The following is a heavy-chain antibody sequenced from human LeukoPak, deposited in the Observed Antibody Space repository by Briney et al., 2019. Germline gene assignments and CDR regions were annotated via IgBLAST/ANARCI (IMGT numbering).Heavy chain of an antibody. CDR3: ARSGQLLSFDS. D-gene: IGHD2-2*01. CDR2: INPNSGDT. CDR1: GYTFTGYY. Sequence: GASVKVSCKASGYTFTGYYMHWVRQAPAQGLEWMGWINPNSGDTKYAQKFQGRVTMTRDTSISTAYMELSSLTSDDTAVYYCARSGQLLSFDSWGQGTLVTVSS. V-gene: IGHV1-2*02. J-gene: IGHJ4*02.